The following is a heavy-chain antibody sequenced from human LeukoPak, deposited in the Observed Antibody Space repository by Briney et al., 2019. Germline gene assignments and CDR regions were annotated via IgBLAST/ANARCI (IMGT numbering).Heavy chain of an antibody. Sequence: GRSLRLSCAASGFTFSSDGMHWVRQAPGKGLEWVAVISYDGSNKYYADSVKGRFTISRDNSKNTLYLQMNSLRAEDTAVYYCAKNTAGIVVVTAIDYWGQGTLVTVSS. D-gene: IGHD2-21*02. V-gene: IGHV3-30*18. CDR2: ISYDGSNK. CDR3: AKNTAGIVVVTAIDY. J-gene: IGHJ4*02. CDR1: GFTFSSDG.